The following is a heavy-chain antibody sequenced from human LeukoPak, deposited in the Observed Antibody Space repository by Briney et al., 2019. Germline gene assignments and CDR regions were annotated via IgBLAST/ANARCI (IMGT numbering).Heavy chain of an antibody. V-gene: IGHV4-34*01. CDR1: GGSFSGYY. D-gene: IGHD6-6*01. Sequence: SETLSLTCAVYGGSFSGYYWSWIRQPPGKGLEWIGEINHSGSTNYNPSLKSRVTISVDTSKNQFSLKLSSVTAADTAVYYCARGRPPAARPLYYYYYMDVWGKGTTVTVSS. J-gene: IGHJ6*03. CDR2: INHSGST. CDR3: ARGRPPAARPLYYYYYMDV.